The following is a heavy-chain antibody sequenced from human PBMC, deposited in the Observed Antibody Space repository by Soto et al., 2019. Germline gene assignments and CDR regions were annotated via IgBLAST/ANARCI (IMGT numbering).Heavy chain of an antibody. CDR3: KSSFYRSGYFHYGRSPFAT. D-gene: IGHD3-22*01. CDR2: VIPLFGTT. CDR1: GGTFRNYI. Sequence: QVQLVQSGAEVKKPGSSVKVSCKASGGTFRNYIISWVRQAPGQGFEWMGGVIPLFGTTKYAQEFQGRVTLTADKSTSAACKGPSCLRSAGTAVSYRKSSFYRSGYFHYGRSPFATWGQGNLVNVS. J-gene: IGHJ5*02. V-gene: IGHV1-69*06.